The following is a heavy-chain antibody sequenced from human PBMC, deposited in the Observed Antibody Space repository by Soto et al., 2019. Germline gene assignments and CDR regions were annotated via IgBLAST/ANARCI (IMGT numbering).Heavy chain of an antibody. Sequence: QLQLQESGPGLVESWETLSLTCTVSSGSISITNVFWGWVRQPPGKGLEWIGNVDSSGSISFSPSLASRVTFSVDTSKNQFSLNLYSATAADTAVYYCARITGHHFDYWGQGTLVTVSS. CDR2: VDSSGSI. CDR1: SGSISITNVF. J-gene: IGHJ4*02. V-gene: IGHV4-39*01. D-gene: IGHD3-16*01. CDR3: ARITGHHFDY.